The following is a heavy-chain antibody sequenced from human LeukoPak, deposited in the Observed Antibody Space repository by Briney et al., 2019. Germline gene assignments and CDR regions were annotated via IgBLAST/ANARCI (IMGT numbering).Heavy chain of an antibody. CDR1: GGSLSSGDYY. CDR2: IYYSGRT. V-gene: IGHV4-30-4*01. D-gene: IGHD2-15*01. J-gene: IGHJ3*02. CDR3: ARGVVVVVAATRGIFEAFDI. Sequence: SQTLSLTCTVSGGSLSSGDYYWSWIRQPPGKGLEWIGYIYYSGRTYYNPSLKSRVTISVDTSKNQFSLKLSSLTAADTAVYYCARGVVVVVAATRGIFEAFDIWGQGTMVTVSS.